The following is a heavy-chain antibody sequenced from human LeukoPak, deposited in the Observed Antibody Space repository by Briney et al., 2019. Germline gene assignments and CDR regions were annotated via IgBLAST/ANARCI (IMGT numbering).Heavy chain of an antibody. CDR1: GGSISSYY. D-gene: IGHD6-19*01. Sequence: SETLSLTCTVSGGSISSYYWSWIRQPPGKGLEWIGYIYYSGSTNYNPSLKSRATISVDTSKNQFSLKLSSVTAADTAVYYCARELAVGGHFDYWGQGTLVTVSS. J-gene: IGHJ4*02. CDR2: IYYSGST. CDR3: ARELAVGGHFDY. V-gene: IGHV4-59*01.